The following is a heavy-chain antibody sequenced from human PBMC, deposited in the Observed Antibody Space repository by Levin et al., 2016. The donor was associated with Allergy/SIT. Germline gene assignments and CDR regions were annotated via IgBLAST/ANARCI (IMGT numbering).Heavy chain of an antibody. J-gene: IGHJ4*02. D-gene: IGHD6-19*01. CDR1: GGSISSGGYS. CDR3: ARLHSSGWYFDY. V-gene: IGHV4-30-2*01. CDR2: IYHSGST. Sequence: SETLSLTCAVSGGSISSGGYSWSWIRQPPGKGLEWIGYIYHSGSTYYNPSLKSRVTISVDRSKNQFSLKLSSVTAADTAVYYCARLHSSGWYFDYWGQGTLVTVSS.